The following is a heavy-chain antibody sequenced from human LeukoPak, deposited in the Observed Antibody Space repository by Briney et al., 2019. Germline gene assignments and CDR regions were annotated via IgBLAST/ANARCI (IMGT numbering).Heavy chain of an antibody. J-gene: IGHJ4*02. D-gene: IGHD3-22*01. V-gene: IGHV4-59*08. CDR2: IYYSGST. CDR3: ARVPYYYDSSGYYTDY. Sequence: SETLSLTCTVSGGSISSYYWSWIRQPPGKGLEWIGYIYYSGSTNYNPSLKSRVTISVDTSKNQFSLKLSSVTAADTAVYYCARVPYYYDSSGYYTDYWGQGTLVTVSS. CDR1: GGSISSYY.